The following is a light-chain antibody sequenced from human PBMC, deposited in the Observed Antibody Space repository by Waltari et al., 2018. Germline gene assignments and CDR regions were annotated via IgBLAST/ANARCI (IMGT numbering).Light chain of an antibody. Sequence: EIVLTQSPGTLSLSPGERATLSCRASQSIGRYLVWYQQKPGQAPRLLIYAASSRATGIPDRFSGSGSGPDFSLTISRLEPEDFAVYYCQNHERLPATFGQGTKVEIK. CDR1: QSIGRY. CDR2: AAS. V-gene: IGKV3-20*01. J-gene: IGKJ1*01. CDR3: QNHERLPAT.